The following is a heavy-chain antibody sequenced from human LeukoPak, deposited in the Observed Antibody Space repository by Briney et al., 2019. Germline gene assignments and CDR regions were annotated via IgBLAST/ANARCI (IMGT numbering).Heavy chain of an antibody. CDR1: GGTFSSYA. D-gene: IGHD3-22*01. CDR3: ARDTGHYYDSSGYYKHDAFDI. Sequence: ASVKVSCKASGGTFSSYAISWVRQAPGQGLGWMGGIIPIFVTANYAQKFQGRVTITADESTSTAYMELSSLRSEDTAVYYCARDTGHYYDSSGYYKHDAFDIWGQGTMVTVSS. CDR2: IIPIFVTA. J-gene: IGHJ3*02. V-gene: IGHV1-69*13.